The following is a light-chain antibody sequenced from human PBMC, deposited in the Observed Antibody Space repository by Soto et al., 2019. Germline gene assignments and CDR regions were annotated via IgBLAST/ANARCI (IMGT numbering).Light chain of an antibody. V-gene: IGKV1-5*03. CDR1: QSISSG. J-gene: IGKJ1*01. Sequence: DIQMTQSPSTLSASVGDRVTITCRASQSISSGLAWYQQKPGKAPKLLIYKASSLESGVPSRFSGSGSGTEITLTISRLQPHDFATYYCQQYNSYPWTFGQGTKVEIK. CDR3: QQYNSYPWT. CDR2: KAS.